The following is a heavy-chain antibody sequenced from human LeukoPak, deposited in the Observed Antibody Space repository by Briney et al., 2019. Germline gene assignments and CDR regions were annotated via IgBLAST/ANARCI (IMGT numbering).Heavy chain of an antibody. CDR2: INPSGGST. Sequence: ASVKVSCKASGYTFTSHFMHWVRQAPGQGPEWMGIINPSGGSTSYAQKFQGRVTMTRDMSTSTDYMELSSLRSEDTAVYYCARDNSVEDTAWWFDPWGQGTLVTVSS. J-gene: IGHJ5*02. D-gene: IGHD4-23*01. CDR3: ARDNSVEDTAWWFDP. CDR1: GYTFTSHF. V-gene: IGHV1-46*01.